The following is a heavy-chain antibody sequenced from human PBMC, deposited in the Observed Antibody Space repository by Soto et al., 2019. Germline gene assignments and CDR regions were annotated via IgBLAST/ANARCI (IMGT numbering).Heavy chain of an antibody. CDR3: ASLSGSYRNSYYYGMDV. V-gene: IGHV1-69*12. CDR1: GGTFSSYA. D-gene: IGHD1-26*01. CDR2: IIPIFGTA. J-gene: IGHJ6*02. Sequence: QVQLVQSGAEVKKPGSSVKVSCKASGGTFSSYAISWVRQAPGQGLEWMGGIIPIFGTANYAQKFQGRVTITADESTSTAYMELSSLRSEDTAVYYCASLSGSYRNSYYYGMDVWGQGTTVTVSS.